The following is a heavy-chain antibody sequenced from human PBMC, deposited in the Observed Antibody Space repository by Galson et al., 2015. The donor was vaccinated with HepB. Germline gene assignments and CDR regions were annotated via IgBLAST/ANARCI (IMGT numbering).Heavy chain of an antibody. D-gene: IGHD2-21*02. V-gene: IGHV3-23*01. CDR3: AKDPTAAYCGGDCYSES. J-gene: IGHJ5*02. CDR1: GFTFSSYA. Sequence: SLRLSCAASGFTFSSYAMSWVRQAPGKGLEWVSAISGSGGSTYYADSVKGRFTISRDNSKNTLYLQMNSLRAEDTAVYYCAKDPTAAYCGGDCYSESWGQGTLVTVSS. CDR2: ISGSGGST.